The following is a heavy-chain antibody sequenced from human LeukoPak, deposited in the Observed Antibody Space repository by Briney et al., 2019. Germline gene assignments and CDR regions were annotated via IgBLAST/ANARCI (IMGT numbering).Heavy chain of an antibody. Sequence: GGSLRLSCAASGFTFSSYAMSWVRQAPGKGLEWVSAISGSGGSTYYADSVKGRFTISRDNSKNTLYLQMNSLRAEDTAVYYCAKGLGNYYDSSGYYGPNWFDPWGQGTLVTVSS. CDR1: GFTFSSYA. CDR2: ISGSGGST. J-gene: IGHJ5*02. D-gene: IGHD3-22*01. CDR3: AKGLGNYYDSSGYYGPNWFDP. V-gene: IGHV3-23*01.